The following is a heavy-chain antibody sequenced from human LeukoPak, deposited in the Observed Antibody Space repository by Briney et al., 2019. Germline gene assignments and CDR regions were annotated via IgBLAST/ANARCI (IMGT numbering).Heavy chain of an antibody. V-gene: IGHV4-59*01. D-gene: IGHD6-13*01. CDR2: IYYSGST. CDR3: AREAYSSSWPYYFDY. CDR1: GGSISSYY. J-gene: IGHJ4*02. Sequence: SETLSLTCTVSGGSISSYYWSWIRQPPGKGLEWIGYIYYSGSTNYNPSLKSRVTISVDTSKNKFSLKLSSVTAADTAVYYCAREAYSSSWPYYFDYWGQGTLVTVSS.